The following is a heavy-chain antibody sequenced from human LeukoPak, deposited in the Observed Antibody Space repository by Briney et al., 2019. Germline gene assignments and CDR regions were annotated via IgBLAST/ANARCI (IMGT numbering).Heavy chain of an antibody. Sequence: GGSLRLSCAASGFTFSAYSMNWVRQAPGKGLEWVSSISSGSRYIYYADSVKGRFTISRDNAKDSLYLQMNSLGAEDTAVYYCAKCSGGNCYHSDDHWGQGTLVTVSP. CDR2: ISSGSRYI. D-gene: IGHD2-15*01. CDR1: GFTFSAYS. J-gene: IGHJ5*02. CDR3: AKCSGGNCYHSDDH. V-gene: IGHV3-21*01.